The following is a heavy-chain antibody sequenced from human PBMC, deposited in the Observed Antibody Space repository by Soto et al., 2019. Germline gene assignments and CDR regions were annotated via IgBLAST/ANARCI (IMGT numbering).Heavy chain of an antibody. J-gene: IGHJ3*02. D-gene: IGHD2-21*02. CDR3: ARSYCGGDCYYVGSAFDI. Sequence: SVTVYCQAAGYTFTSYAMHLVRQAPGQGLEWMGGIIPIFGTANYAQKFQGRVTITADESTSTAYMELSSLRSEDTAVYYCARSYCGGDCYYVGSAFDIWGQGTMVTVSS. CDR1: GYTFTSYA. V-gene: IGHV1-69*13. CDR2: IIPIFGTA.